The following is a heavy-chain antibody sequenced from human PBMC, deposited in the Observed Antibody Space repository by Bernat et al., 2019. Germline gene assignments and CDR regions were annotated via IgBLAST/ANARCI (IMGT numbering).Heavy chain of an antibody. CDR2: ISESVEST. CDR1: GLTFRSYA. D-gene: IGHD6-19*01. CDR3: AKQWLALDY. J-gene: IGHJ4*02. V-gene: IGHV3-23*01. Sequence: EVQLLESGGDLVQAWGSLTLSCTVSGLTFRSYAMSWVRQAPGKGLEWVSSISESVESTFYADSVKGRFIVSRDNSKNTLFLQMNSLRAEDTAVYYCAKQWLALDYWGQGTLVTVSS.